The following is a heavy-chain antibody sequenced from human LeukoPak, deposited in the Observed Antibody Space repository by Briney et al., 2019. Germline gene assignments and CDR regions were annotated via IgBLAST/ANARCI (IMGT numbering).Heavy chain of an antibody. D-gene: IGHD3-10*01. J-gene: IGHJ4*02. CDR1: GFTLSSYG. CDR3: ARGAGGHFDY. Sequence: RGGSLRLSCAASGFTLSSYGMNLVRQAPGKGLEWVAVIGYDGRNTNYADSVKGRFTISRDNSKNTLYLQMNSLRDEDTAVYYCARGAGGHFDYWGQGTLVTVSS. CDR2: IGYDGRNT. V-gene: IGHV3-33*01.